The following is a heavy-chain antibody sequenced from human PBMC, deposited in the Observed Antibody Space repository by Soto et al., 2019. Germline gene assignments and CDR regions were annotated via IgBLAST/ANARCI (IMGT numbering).Heavy chain of an antibody. V-gene: IGHV3-23*01. CDR2: ISGSGGST. J-gene: IGHJ4*02. CDR1: GFTFSSYA. CDR3: AKEGIGAYYDFWSGYYSPLWD. D-gene: IGHD3-3*01. Sequence: EVQLLESGGGLVQPGGSLRLSCAASGFTFSSYAMSWVRQAPGKGLEWVSAISGSGGSTYYADSVKGRFTISRDNSKNTLYLQMNSLRAEDTAVYYCAKEGIGAYYDFWSGYYSPLWDWGQGTLVTVSS.